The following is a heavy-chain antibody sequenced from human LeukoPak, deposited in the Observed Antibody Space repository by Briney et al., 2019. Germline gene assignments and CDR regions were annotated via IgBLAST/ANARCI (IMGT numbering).Heavy chain of an antibody. D-gene: IGHD1-26*01. J-gene: IGHJ4*02. V-gene: IGHV3-21*04. CDR3: AKHSGSYHRETPFDY. CDR2: ISSSSSYI. CDR1: GFTFSSYS. Sequence: GGSLRLSCAASGFTFSSYSMSWVRQAPGKGLEWVSSISSSSSYIYYADSVKGRFTISRDNAKNSLYIQMNSLRAEDTAVYYCAKHSGSYHRETPFDYWGQGTLVTVSS.